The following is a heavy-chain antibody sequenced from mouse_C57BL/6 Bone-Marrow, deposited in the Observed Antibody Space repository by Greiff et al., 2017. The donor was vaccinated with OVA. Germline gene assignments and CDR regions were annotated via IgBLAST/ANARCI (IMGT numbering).Heavy chain of an antibody. CDR2: IRSKSNNYAT. V-gene: IGHV10-1*01. J-gene: IGHJ4*01. D-gene: IGHD1-1*01. CDR3: VRHIYVMDY. CDR1: GFSFNTYA. Sequence: VMLVESGGGLVQPKGSLKLSCAASGFSFNTYAMNWVRQAPGKGLEWVARIRSKSNNYATYYADSVKDRFTISRDDSESMLYLQMNNLTTEDTAMYYCVRHIYVMDYWGQGASVTVSS.